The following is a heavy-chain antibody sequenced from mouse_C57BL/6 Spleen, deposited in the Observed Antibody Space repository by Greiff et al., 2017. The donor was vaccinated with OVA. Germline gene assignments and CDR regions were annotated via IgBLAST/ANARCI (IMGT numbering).Heavy chain of an antibody. CDR1: GYTFTDYN. Sequence: EVKLVESGPELVKPGASVKIPCTASGYTFTDYNMDWVKQSHGKSLEWIGDINPNNGGTIYNQKFKGKATLTVDKSSSTAYMELRSLTSEDTAVYYCARGLGRDYWGQGTTLTVSS. D-gene: IGHD4-1*01. V-gene: IGHV1-18*01. CDR2: INPNNGGT. CDR3: ARGLGRDY. J-gene: IGHJ2*01.